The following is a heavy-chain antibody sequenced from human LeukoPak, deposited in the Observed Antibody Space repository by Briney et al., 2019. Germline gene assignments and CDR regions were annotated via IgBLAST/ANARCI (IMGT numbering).Heavy chain of an antibody. CDR3: ARHNGELPGDWFDP. CDR1: GYSFASYW. CDR2: IYPGDSGT. V-gene: IGHV5-51*01. D-gene: IGHD1-7*01. J-gene: IGHJ5*02. Sequence: GESLKITCKGSGYSFASYWIAWVRQMPGKGLECMGIIYPGDSGTRYSPSFQGQVTISAHKSINTAYLQWSSLKASDTAIYYCARHNGELPGDWFDPWGQGTLVTVSS.